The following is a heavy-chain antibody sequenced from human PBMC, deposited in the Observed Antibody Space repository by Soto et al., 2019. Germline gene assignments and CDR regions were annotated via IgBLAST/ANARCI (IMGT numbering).Heavy chain of an antibody. Sequence: EVQLVESGGGLVKPGGSLRLSCAASGFTFSNAWMNWVRQAPGKGLEWVGRIKSKTDGGTTDYAAPVKGRFTISRDDSENTLYLQMNSLKTEDTAVYYCTTDDVSGDYFHCDYWGQGTLVTVSS. V-gene: IGHV3-15*07. CDR3: TTDDVSGDYFHCDY. CDR2: IKSKTDGGTT. CDR1: GFTFSNAW. J-gene: IGHJ4*02. D-gene: IGHD1-26*01.